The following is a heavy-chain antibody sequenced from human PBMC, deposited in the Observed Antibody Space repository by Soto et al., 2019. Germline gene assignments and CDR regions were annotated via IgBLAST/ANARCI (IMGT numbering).Heavy chain of an antibody. V-gene: IGHV1-69*02. J-gene: IGHJ6*02. Sequence: QVQLVQSGAEVKTPGSSVKVSCKASGGTFSSYTISWVRQAPGQGLEWMGRILPILGIASYAQTFQGRVTIIADKSTSTAYRELRRLRSEDTAVYYCARASKWLPKENRYYHYCMDVWGQGTTVTVSS. D-gene: IGHD5-12*01. CDR3: ARASKWLPKENRYYHYCMDV. CDR1: GGTFSSYT. CDR2: ILPILGIA.